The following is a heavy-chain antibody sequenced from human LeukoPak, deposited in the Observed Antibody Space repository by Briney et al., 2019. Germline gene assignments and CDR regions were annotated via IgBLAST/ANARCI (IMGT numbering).Heavy chain of an antibody. CDR1: GFSFSGYG. V-gene: IGHV3-23*01. Sequence: GSPRLSCAATGFSFSGYGMSWVRQAPGKGLEWVWGISGSGGTTYYADSVNGSFTNSRDNSKHSLALRVSSLRAEDTAVDYCGKTKGYYSDWGQGTLVTVSS. D-gene: IGHD3-22*01. CDR3: GKTKGYYSD. J-gene: IGHJ4*02. CDR2: ISGSGGTT.